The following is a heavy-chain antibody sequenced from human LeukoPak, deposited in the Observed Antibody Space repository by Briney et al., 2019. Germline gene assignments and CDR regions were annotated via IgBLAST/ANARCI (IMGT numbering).Heavy chain of an antibody. CDR3: ARDIWSNGLDV. V-gene: IGHV3-11*06. J-gene: IGHJ6*02. Sequence: GGSLRLSCAASGFKLSDYYMTWIRQAPGKGLEWVSYINTDSSYTNYADSVKGRFTISRDNAKNTLYLQMNSLRAEDTAVYFCARDIWSNGLDVWGQGTTVTVSS. CDR1: GFKLSDYY. CDR2: INTDSSYT. D-gene: IGHD3-16*01.